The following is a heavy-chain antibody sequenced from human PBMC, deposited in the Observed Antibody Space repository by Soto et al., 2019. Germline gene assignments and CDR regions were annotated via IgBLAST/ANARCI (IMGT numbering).Heavy chain of an antibody. J-gene: IGHJ4*02. D-gene: IGHD3-22*01. V-gene: IGHV1-69*01. CDR3: ARPAYYYDSSGTCDY. Sequence: QVQLVQSGAEVKKPGPSVKVSCKASGGTFSSYAISWVRQAPGQGLEWMGGIIPIFGTANYAQKFQGRVTSTADESTSTAYKERSSLRSEDTAVYYCARPAYYYDSSGTCDYWGQGTLVTVSA. CDR2: IIPIFGTA. CDR1: GGTFSSYA.